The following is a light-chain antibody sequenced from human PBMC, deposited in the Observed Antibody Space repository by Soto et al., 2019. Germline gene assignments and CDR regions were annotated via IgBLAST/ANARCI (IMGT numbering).Light chain of an antibody. V-gene: IGKV3-20*01. CDR3: QQYGSSGT. CDR2: GAS. Sequence: EIVLTQSPCSLSLSPGEKATLSCRASQSVSSSYLAWYQQKPGQAPRLLIYGASNRATGIPDRFSGSGSGTDFTPTISRLEPEDFAVYYCQQYGSSGTFGQGTKVDIK. CDR1: QSVSSSY. J-gene: IGKJ1*01.